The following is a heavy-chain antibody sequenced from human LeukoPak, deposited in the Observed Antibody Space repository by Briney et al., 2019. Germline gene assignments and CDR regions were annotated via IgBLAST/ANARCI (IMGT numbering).Heavy chain of an antibody. V-gene: IGHV1-8*03. D-gene: IGHD3-16*01. CDR2: MNPNSGNT. CDR1: GYTFTSYA. J-gene: IGHJ6*03. Sequence: ASVKVSCKASGYTFTSYAMNWVRQATGQGLEWMGWMNPNSGNTGYAQKFQGRVTITRNTSISTAYMELSSLRSEDTAVYYCARIGGYYYYMDVWGKGTTVTVSS. CDR3: ARIGGYYYYMDV.